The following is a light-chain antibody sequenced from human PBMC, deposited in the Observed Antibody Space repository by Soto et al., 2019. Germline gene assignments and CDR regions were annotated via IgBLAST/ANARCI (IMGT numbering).Light chain of an antibody. Sequence: EIVLTQSPGTLSLSPGERATLSCRASQSVSSSYLAWYQQKPGQAPRLLIYGASSRATGIPDRFSGSGSGTDVILAVGGPEPEDFAVYYWQQYCSSPLFTVRGGPGVDIK. CDR2: GAS. CDR3: QQYCSSPLFT. CDR1: QSVSSSY. V-gene: IGKV3-20*01. J-gene: IGKJ3*01.